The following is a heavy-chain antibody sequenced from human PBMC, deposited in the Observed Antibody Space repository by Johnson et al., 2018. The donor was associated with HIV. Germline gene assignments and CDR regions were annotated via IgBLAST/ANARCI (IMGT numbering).Heavy chain of an antibody. CDR2: ISTDGSTT. V-gene: IGHV3-74*01. CDR1: GFTFSSYW. Sequence: HLVESGGGVVQPGRSLRLSCAASGFTFSSYWIHWVRQAPGKGLVWVSRISTDGSTTYYADSVKGRFTISSDNAKNTLYLQMNSLRAEDTAVYYCARDDDPPDAFDIWGQGTMVTVSS. J-gene: IGHJ3*02. CDR3: ARDDDPPDAFDI.